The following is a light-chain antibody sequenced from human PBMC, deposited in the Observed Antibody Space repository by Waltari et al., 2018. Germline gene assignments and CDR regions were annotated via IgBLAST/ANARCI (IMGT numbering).Light chain of an antibody. V-gene: IGKV3-15*01. J-gene: IGKJ1*01. CDR3: QQYSDGTPWT. CDR2: DAS. CDR1: QSIGNN. Sequence: EIVMTQSPSTVSVSPGERATLSCRATQSIGNNLAWYQQRPGQAPRLLIYDASTRPTGVSGRFTGSGSATEFILTISSLQSEDFAIYYCQQYSDGTPWTFGQGTKVEI.